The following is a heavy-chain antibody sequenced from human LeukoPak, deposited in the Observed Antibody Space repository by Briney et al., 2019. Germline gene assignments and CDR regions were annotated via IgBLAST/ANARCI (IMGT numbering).Heavy chain of an antibody. D-gene: IGHD6-13*01. CDR3: ARDRSIAAADY. CDR2: ISAYNGNT. Sequence: GASVKVSCKSSGYSFTSYAISWVRQAPGQGLEWMGWISAYNGNTNYAQKLQGRVTMTTDTSTSTAYMELRSLRSDDTAVYYCARDRSIAAADYWGQGTLVTVSS. V-gene: IGHV1-18*01. CDR1: GYSFTSYA. J-gene: IGHJ4*02.